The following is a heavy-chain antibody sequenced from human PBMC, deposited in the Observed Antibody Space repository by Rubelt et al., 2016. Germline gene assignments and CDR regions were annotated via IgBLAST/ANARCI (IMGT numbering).Heavy chain of an antibody. J-gene: IGHJ5*02. CDR3: ARSTLDRRRGFDP. D-gene: IGHD1-14*01. Sequence: VKGRFTISRDNSKNTLYLQMNSLRAEDTAVYYCARSTLDRRRGFDPWGQGTLVTVSS. V-gene: IGHV3-30*01.